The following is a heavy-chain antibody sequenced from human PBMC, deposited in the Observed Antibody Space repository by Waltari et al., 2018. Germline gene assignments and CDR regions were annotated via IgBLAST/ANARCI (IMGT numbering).Heavy chain of an antibody. D-gene: IGHD3-3*01. CDR1: GFTFRTHS. CDR3: ARGLLEWLLSYWYFDL. CDR2: IKQDESEK. Sequence: EVQLVESGGDLVQPGGSLRLSCVASGFTFRTHSMRWVRQAPGKGLEWVANIKQDESEKYYVDSVKGRFTISRDNTKNSVYLQMNSLRAEDTAVYYCARGLLEWLLSYWYFDLWGRGTLVTVSS. J-gene: IGHJ2*01. V-gene: IGHV3-7*01.